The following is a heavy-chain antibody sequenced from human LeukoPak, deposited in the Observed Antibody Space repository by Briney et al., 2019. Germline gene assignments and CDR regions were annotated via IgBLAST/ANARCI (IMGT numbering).Heavy chain of an antibody. D-gene: IGHD3-16*01. CDR2: VYDIGST. Sequence: SETLSLTCTVSGGSIGSHYWTWIRQTPGKGLEWIGYVYDIGSTRYNPSLKSRVTISVDTSKNQFSLRLSSVTAADTAVYYCARGGVLKSVDYWGQGTLVAVSS. V-gene: IGHV4-59*11. J-gene: IGHJ4*02. CDR3: ARGGVLKSVDY. CDR1: GGSIGSHY.